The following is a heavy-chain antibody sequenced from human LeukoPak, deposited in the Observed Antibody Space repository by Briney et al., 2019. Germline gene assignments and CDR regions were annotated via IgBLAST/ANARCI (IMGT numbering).Heavy chain of an antibody. D-gene: IGHD6-6*01. V-gene: IGHV3-23*01. CDR1: GFTFSSYA. Sequence: GGSLRLSCAASGFTFSSYAMSWVRQAPGKGLEWVSVISGSGGSTNYADPVKGRFTISRDNAKNTLYLQMNSLRAEDTAVYYCARVGPGAARPDVDLDYWGQGTLVTVSS. J-gene: IGHJ4*02. CDR2: ISGSGGST. CDR3: ARVGPGAARPDVDLDY.